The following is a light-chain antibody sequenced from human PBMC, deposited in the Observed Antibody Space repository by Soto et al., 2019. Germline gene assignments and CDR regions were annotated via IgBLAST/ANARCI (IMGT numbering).Light chain of an antibody. CDR2: DVS. CDR3: CSYASSTSDV. CDR1: SSDVGGYNF. J-gene: IGLJ1*01. Sequence: QPVLTQPASVSGSPGQSITISCTGTSSDVGGYNFVTWYQQHPGEAPKLMIHDVSSRASGVPNRFSGSKSGTTASLTISGLQAEDEADYYCCSYASSTSDVFGTGTKLTVL. V-gene: IGLV2-14*03.